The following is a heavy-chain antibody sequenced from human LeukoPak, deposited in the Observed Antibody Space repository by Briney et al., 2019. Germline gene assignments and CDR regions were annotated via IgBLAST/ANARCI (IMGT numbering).Heavy chain of an antibody. CDR3: ATASWVSNADAVL. V-gene: IGHV3-23*01. J-gene: IGHJ4*02. D-gene: IGHD1-1*01. CDR2: LRGNGDT. CDR1: GFTFSSYA. Sequence: SGGSLRLSCAASGFTFSSYAMSWVRKAPARGLEWVSSLRGNGDTFYADSVKGRFTLSRDDSRNTVYLQLNNLRVEDTAVYYCATASWVSNADAVLWGQGTVVTVSS.